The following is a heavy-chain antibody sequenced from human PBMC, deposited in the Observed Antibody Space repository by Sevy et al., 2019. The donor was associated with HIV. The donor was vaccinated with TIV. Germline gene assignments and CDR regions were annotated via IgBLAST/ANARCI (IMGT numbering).Heavy chain of an antibody. CDR3: ARNLRGLCHFDS. CDR1: GGSISSSRYS. J-gene: IGHJ4*02. Sequence: SETLSLTYTVSGGSISSSRYSWAWIRQPPGRGLEWIGTIYYSGDTYYNPSLRGRVTMSVDTSKNQFSLRLNSATAADTAVYYCARNLRGLCHFDSWGQGNLVTVSS. CDR2: IYYSGDT. V-gene: IGHV4-39*01. D-gene: IGHD2-2*01.